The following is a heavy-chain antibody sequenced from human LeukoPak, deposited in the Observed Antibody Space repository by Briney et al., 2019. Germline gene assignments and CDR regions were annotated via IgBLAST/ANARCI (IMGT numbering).Heavy chain of an antibody. CDR1: GGTFTSYA. CDR2: IIPISGTT. J-gene: IGHJ4*02. CDR3: ARDPFYDSSGYYPDY. Sequence: GASVKVSCKTSGGTFTSYAITWVRQAPGQGLEWMGKIIPISGTTNYAQKFQGRVTFTADESTSTAYMELSSLRSEDTAVYYCARDPFYDSSGYYPDYWGQGTLVTVSS. V-gene: IGHV1-69*13. D-gene: IGHD3-22*01.